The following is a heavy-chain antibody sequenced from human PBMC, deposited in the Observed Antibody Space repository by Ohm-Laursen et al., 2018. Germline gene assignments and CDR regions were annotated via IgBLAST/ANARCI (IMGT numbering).Heavy chain of an antibody. CDR2: INPSGATT. J-gene: IGHJ4*02. CDR3: ARDIAAVTPLDY. D-gene: IGHD6-13*01. V-gene: IGHV1-46*01. Sequence: GASVKVSCKASGHTFTSYYMHWVRQAPGQGLEWMGIINPSGATTTYAQKFQGGVTMTSDTSTSTVYMELSSLRSEDTAVYYCARDIAAVTPLDYWGQGTLVTVSS. CDR1: GHTFTSYY.